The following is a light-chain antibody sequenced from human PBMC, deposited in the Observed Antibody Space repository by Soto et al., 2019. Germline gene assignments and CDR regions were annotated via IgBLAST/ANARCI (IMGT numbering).Light chain of an antibody. Sequence: QSVLTQPPSVSGAPGQRVTISCTGSSSNIGAGYDVHWYQQLPGTAPKLLIYGNSNRPSGVPDRFSGPKSGTSASLAITGLQAEDEADYYCQSYDSSLSAAVVFGGGTQLTVL. CDR2: GNS. CDR1: SSNIGAGYD. CDR3: QSYDSSLSAAVV. J-gene: IGLJ2*01. V-gene: IGLV1-40*01.